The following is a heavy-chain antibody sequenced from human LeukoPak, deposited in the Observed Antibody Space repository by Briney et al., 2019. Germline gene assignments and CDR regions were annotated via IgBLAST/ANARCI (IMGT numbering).Heavy chain of an antibody. CDR1: GYTFTSYY. D-gene: IGHD4-17*01. J-gene: IGHJ5*02. Sequence: ASVKVSCKASGYTFTSYYMHWVRQAPGQGLEGMGWINPHSGKTGYAQKFQGRVTMTTDTSANTAYMDLSSLRSEDTAVYYCARLSSHYGDYKVDPWGQGTLVTVSS. CDR2: INPHSGKT. CDR3: ARLSSHYGDYKVDP. V-gene: IGHV1-8*02.